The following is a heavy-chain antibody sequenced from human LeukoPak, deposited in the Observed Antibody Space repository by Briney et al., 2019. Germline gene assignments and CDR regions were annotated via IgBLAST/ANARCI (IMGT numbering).Heavy chain of an antibody. CDR2: ISGSGGST. CDR3: AKDSSGHYDSSGYFSY. V-gene: IGHV3-23*01. Sequence: GGSLRLSCGVSGFTFSSYDMSWVRQAPGKGLEWVSAISGSGGSTYYADSVKGRFTISRDNSKNTLYLQMNSLRAEDTALYYCAKDSSGHYDSSGYFSYWGQGTLVTVSS. D-gene: IGHD3-22*01. J-gene: IGHJ4*02. CDR1: GFTFSSYD.